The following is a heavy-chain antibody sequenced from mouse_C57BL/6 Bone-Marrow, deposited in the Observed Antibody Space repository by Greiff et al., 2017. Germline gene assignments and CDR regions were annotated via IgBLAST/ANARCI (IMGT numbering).Heavy chain of an antibody. Sequence: EVHLVESGGGLVKPGGSLKLSCAASGFTFSSYAMSWVRQTPEKRLEWVATISDGGSYTYYPDNVKGRFTISRDNATNTLYLQVSHLKSEDTAMYYCARVPSNYFDYWGQGTTLTVSS. CDR1: GFTFSSYA. J-gene: IGHJ2*01. CDR3: ARVPSNYFDY. V-gene: IGHV5-4*01. CDR2: ISDGGSYT.